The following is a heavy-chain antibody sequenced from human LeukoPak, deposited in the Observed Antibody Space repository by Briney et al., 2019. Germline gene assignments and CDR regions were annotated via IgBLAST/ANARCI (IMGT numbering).Heavy chain of an antibody. J-gene: IGHJ6*03. D-gene: IGHD3-10*01. V-gene: IGHV4-59*01. CDR1: GGSISSDY. CDR3: ARTSHYFASGTGKSIYMDV. Sequence: SETLSLTCTVSGGSISSDYWSWIRQSPGKELEWFGYIYYNGKTNNNPSLKSRATISIDTSKNQFSLRLTSVTAADTAVYYCARTSHYFASGTGKSIYMDVWGKGTMVTVSS. CDR2: IYYNGKT.